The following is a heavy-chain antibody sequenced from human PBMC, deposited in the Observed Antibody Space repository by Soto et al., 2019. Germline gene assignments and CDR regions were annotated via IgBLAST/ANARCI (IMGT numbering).Heavy chain of an antibody. V-gene: IGHV4-31*03. J-gene: IGHJ3*02. CDR3: ASSPFHI. CDR2: LYYTRST. Sequence: QVQLQESGPGLLKPSQTLSLTCTVSGGSITSDGFYWTRIRQRPGKGLEWIAYLYYTRSTYYNPSLMSRLTISLDKSANRFSLKTTSLTVADTAIYFCASSPFHIWGQGTMVVASS. CDR1: GGSITSDGFY.